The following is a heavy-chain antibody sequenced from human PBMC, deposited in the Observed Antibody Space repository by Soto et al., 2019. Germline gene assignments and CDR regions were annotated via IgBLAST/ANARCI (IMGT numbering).Heavy chain of an antibody. CDR1: GFTFSSYG. J-gene: IGHJ5*02. CDR2: IWYDGSNK. V-gene: IGHV3-33*01. CDR3: ARERSRVRFDP. Sequence: GGSLRLSCAASGFTFSSYGMHWVRQAPGKGLEWVAVIWYDGSNKYYADSVKGRFTISRDNSKNTLYLQMNSLRAEDTAVYYCARERSRVRFDPWGQGTLVTVSS.